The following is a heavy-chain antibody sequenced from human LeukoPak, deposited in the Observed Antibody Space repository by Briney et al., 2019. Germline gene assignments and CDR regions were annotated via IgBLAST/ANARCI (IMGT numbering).Heavy chain of an antibody. Sequence: AESLKISCKGSGYSFTSHWIGWVRQMPGQGLEWMGIFSPGDSDTRYSPSFQGQVTISADKSISTAYLQWSSLKASDTAMYYCARPLCSGGSCYIDYWGQGTLVTVSS. D-gene: IGHD2-15*01. J-gene: IGHJ4*02. CDR2: FSPGDSDT. V-gene: IGHV5-51*01. CDR3: ARPLCSGGSCYIDY. CDR1: GYSFTSHW.